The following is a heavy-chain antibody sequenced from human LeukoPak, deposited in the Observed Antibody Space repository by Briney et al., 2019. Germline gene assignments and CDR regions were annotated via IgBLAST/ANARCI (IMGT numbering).Heavy chain of an antibody. Sequence: GGSLRLSCAASGFTFDDYGMSWVRQAPGKGLEWVSVIYSGGSTYYADSVKGRFTISRDNSKNTLYLQMNSLRAEDTAVYYCARVPQDDYWGQGTLVTVSS. J-gene: IGHJ4*02. CDR3: ARVPQDDY. V-gene: IGHV3-53*01. CDR1: GFTFDDYG. CDR2: IYSGGST.